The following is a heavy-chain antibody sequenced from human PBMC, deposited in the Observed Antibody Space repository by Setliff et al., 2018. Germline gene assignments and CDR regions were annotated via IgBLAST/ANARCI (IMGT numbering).Heavy chain of an antibody. CDR3: VRDRAAIVVGPPTAAFDI. CDR1: GYTFTSSG. Sequence: ASVKVSCKASGYTFTSSGISWVRQAPGPGLEWMGWISVYNGYIVYAQKLQGRVTLTTDTPTSTAYMEVRSLRSDDTAQYYCVRDRAAIVVGPPTAAFDIWGQGTMVTVSS. V-gene: IGHV1-18*01. D-gene: IGHD2-2*01. J-gene: IGHJ3*02. CDR2: ISVYNGYI.